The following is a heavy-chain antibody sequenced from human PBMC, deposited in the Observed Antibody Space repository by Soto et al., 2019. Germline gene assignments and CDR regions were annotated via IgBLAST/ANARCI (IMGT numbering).Heavy chain of an antibody. Sequence: GGSLRLSCAASGFTFSSYWMSWVRQAPGKGLEWVANIKQDGSEKYYVDSVKGRFTISRDNAKNSLYLQMNSLRAEDTAVYYCARDGHYNWNYEDVWGQGTTVTVSS. D-gene: IGHD1-7*01. CDR1: GFTFSSYW. CDR2: IKQDGSEK. CDR3: ARDGHYNWNYEDV. V-gene: IGHV3-7*05. J-gene: IGHJ6*02.